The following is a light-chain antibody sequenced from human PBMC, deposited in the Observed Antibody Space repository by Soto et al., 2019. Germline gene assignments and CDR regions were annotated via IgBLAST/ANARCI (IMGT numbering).Light chain of an antibody. CDR2: EVS. CDR1: SSDVDTYKY. Sequence: QSALTQPASVSGSPGQSITISCTGTSSDVDTYKYVSWYQQHPGKAPKLMIYEVSYRPSGVSDRFSGSKSGNTASLTISGLQAEDEADYYCCSYAGSTTRVQFGGGTQLTV. V-gene: IGLV2-14*01. CDR3: CSYAGSTTRVQ. J-gene: IGLJ7*01.